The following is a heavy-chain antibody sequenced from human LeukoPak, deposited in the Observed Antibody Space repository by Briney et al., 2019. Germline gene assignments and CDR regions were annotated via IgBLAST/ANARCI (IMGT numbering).Heavy chain of an antibody. J-gene: IGHJ4*02. V-gene: IGHV3-11*01. D-gene: IGHD2-21*02. Sequence: GGSLRLSCAASGFTFTDYFLDWMRQAPGKGLDWVSHISRQGDTIEYADSVKGRFTISRDNAKNSLYLQMNLLRVEDTAVYFCARVRRGGDSRYFDYWGQGALVTVSS. CDR3: ARVRRGGDSRYFDY. CDR2: ISRQGDTI. CDR1: GFTFTDYF.